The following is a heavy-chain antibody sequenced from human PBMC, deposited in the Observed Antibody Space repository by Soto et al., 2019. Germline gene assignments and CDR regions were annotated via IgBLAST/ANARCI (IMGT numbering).Heavy chain of an antibody. CDR2: ISYSGST. J-gene: IGHJ5*02. CDR3: ARDLKEYCSDGKCNWFDP. D-gene: IGHD2-15*01. CDR1: GGSISGYY. V-gene: IGHV4-59*01. Sequence: PSETLSLTCTVSGGSISGYYWSWIRQPPGKGLEWIGYISYSGSTNYNPSLKSRVTISFDASKNQISLQVRSATAADAAVYYCARDLKEYCSDGKCNWFDPWGQGTLVTVSS.